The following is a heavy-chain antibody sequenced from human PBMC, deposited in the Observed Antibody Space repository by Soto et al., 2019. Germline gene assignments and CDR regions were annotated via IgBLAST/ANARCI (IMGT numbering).Heavy chain of an antibody. CDR1: GASITSSSY. CDR3: ARGMTPPGAPALYYFDS. Sequence: QVQLQESGPGLMKPSETLSLTCTVSGASITSSSYWSWIRHPAGKGLEWIGRFSLSGTTNYNPSLRSRVTMSADVSKNQFSLRLTSVTAADTALYYCARGMTPPGAPALYYFDSWGQGTLVTVSS. V-gene: IGHV4-4*07. CDR2: FSLSGTT. D-gene: IGHD2-8*02. J-gene: IGHJ4*02.